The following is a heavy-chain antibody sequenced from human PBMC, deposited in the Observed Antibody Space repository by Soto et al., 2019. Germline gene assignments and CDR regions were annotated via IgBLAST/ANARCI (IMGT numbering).Heavy chain of an antibody. CDR3: ASPPFQDSHYGDYDASIYGMDV. J-gene: IGHJ6*02. Sequence: GASVKVSCKASGGTFSSYAISWVRQAPGQGLEWMGGIIPIFGTANYAQKFQGRVTITADESTSTAYMELSSLRSEDTAVYYCASPPFQDSHYGDYDASIYGMDVWGQGTTVTVSS. CDR2: IIPIFGTA. V-gene: IGHV1-69*13. CDR1: GGTFSSYA. D-gene: IGHD4-17*01.